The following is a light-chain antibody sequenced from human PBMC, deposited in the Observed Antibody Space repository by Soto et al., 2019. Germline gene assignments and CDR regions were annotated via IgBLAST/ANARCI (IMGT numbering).Light chain of an antibody. CDR1: QDISNN. J-gene: IGKJ2*01. Sequence: DIQMPQSPSSLSASVGDRVTITCQASQDISNNLHWYQVKPGKAPKLLIYDASNLETGVPSRFSGSGSGTDFTYTINSLQPEDVATYYCQQYDDLPRTFGQGTKLQIK. CDR3: QQYDDLPRT. CDR2: DAS. V-gene: IGKV1-33*01.